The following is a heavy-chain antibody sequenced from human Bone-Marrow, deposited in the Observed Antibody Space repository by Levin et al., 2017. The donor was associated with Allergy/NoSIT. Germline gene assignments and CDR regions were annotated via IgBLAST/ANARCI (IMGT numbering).Heavy chain of an antibody. D-gene: IGHD3-3*01. CDR3: VKDRGTIFGDV. V-gene: IGHV3-23*01. CDR2: VSADGTRS. J-gene: IGHJ6*04. Sequence: GESLKISCAASGFPFSTYALSWVRQAPGKGLEWVSTVSADGTRSYYADSVKGRFIISRDNSRHTLYFQMNSLRAEDTAVYYCVKDRGTIFGDVWGKGTTVTVSS. CDR1: GFPFSTYA.